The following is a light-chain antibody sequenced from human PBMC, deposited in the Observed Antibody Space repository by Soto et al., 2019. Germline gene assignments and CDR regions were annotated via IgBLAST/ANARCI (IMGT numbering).Light chain of an antibody. V-gene: IGKV3-20*01. J-gene: IGKJ2*01. CDR2: GAS. CDR3: QQYGSSPRD. Sequence: EIVLTQSPGTLSLSPGERATLSCRASQSVGSSYLAWYQQKPGQAPRLLIYGASSRATGIPDRFSGSGCGTDFTLTISILEPEDFSVYYCQQYGSSPRDFGQGTKLEIK. CDR1: QSVGSSY.